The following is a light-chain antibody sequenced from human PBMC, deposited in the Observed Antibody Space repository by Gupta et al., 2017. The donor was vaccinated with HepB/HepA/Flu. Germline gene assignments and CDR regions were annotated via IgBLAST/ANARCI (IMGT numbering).Light chain of an antibody. Sequence: QSVLTQPPSASGTPGQRVTISCSGSSSNVGSHNINWYQQLPGTAPKLLIYSTNQRPSGVPDRCSASKSGTSASLAISGLQAEDEADYFCGTWDKSRNAFVFGTGTEVTVL. V-gene: IGLV1-44*01. CDR3: GTWDKSRNAFV. CDR2: STN. CDR1: SSNVGSHN. J-gene: IGLJ1*01.